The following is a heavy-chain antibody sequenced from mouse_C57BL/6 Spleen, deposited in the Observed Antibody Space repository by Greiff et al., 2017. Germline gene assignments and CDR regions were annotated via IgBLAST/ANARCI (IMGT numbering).Heavy chain of an antibody. CDR2: IYPGDGDT. CDR3: ARETAQAFLDAMDY. Sequence: VKVVESGPELVKPGASVKISCKASGYAFSSSWMNWVKQRPGKGLGWVGRIYPGDGDTNSTGTFKVKSTLTADKSSSTAYMQLSCLTSEDSAVYFCARETAQAFLDAMDYWGKGTSVTVSS. CDR1: GYAFSSSW. J-gene: IGHJ4*01. V-gene: IGHV1-82*01. D-gene: IGHD3-2*02.